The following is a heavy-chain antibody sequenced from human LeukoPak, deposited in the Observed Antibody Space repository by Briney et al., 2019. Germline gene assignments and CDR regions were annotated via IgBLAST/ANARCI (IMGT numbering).Heavy chain of an antibody. V-gene: IGHV3-23*01. CDR3: ARDRGDGYDYFWDY. CDR1: GLTFSSSG. D-gene: IGHD5-12*01. Sequence: GGSLRLSCAASGLTFSSSGMSWVRQAPGKGLEWVSGISGSGDNTYYADSVKGRFTISRDNSRNTLYLQMNSLRAEDTAVYYCARDRGDGYDYFWDYWGQGTLVTVSS. J-gene: IGHJ4*02. CDR2: ISGSGDNT.